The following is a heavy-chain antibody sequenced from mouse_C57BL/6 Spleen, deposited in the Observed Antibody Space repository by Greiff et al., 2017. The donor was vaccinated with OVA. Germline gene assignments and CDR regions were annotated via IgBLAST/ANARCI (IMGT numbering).Heavy chain of an antibody. J-gene: IGHJ2*01. V-gene: IGHV3-6*01. CDR3: ARERSNYYFDY. CDR1: GYSITSGYY. Sequence: EVKLLESGPGLVKPSQSLSLTCSVTGYSITSGYYWNWIRQFPGNKLEWMGYISYDGSNNYNPSLKNRISITRDTSKNQFFLKLNSVTTEDTATYYCARERSNYYFDYWGQGTTLTVSS. D-gene: IGHD2-5*01. CDR2: ISYDGSN.